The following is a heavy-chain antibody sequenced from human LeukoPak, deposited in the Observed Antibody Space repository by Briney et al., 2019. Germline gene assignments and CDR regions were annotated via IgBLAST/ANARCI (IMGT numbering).Heavy chain of an antibody. V-gene: IGHV3-33*01. CDR1: GFTFTNYG. J-gene: IGHJ4*02. CDR3: ARDPDLYGDSFFDL. Sequence: QTGGSLRLSCAASGFTFTNYGFHWVRQAPGKGLEWVAVVWFDGTHDYYGDSVKGRFTISRDNSKSTLFLQMNSLTTEDTAAYYCARDPDLYGDSFFDLWGQGSLVTVSS. D-gene: IGHD4-17*01. CDR2: VWFDGTHD.